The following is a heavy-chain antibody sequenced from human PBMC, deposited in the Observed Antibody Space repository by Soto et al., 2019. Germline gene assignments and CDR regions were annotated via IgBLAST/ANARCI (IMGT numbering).Heavy chain of an antibody. Sequence: QLQLQESGPGLVKPSETLSLTCTVSGGSISSSSYYWGWIRQPPGKGLEWIGSIYYSGSTYYNPSLKRRVTISVDTSKNQFALKLSSVTAADTAVYYCARQIYSSGWYFDYWGQGTLVTVSS. CDR1: GGSISSSSYY. V-gene: IGHV4-39*01. CDR2: IYYSGST. CDR3: ARQIYSSGWYFDY. J-gene: IGHJ4*02. D-gene: IGHD6-19*01.